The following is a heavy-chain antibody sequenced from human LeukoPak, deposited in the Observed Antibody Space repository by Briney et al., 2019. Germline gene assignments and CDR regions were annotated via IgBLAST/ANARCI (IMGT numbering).Heavy chain of an antibody. J-gene: IGHJ6*04. CDR3: ARDKTPDGCSSTSCYRLYYYGMDV. CDR2: ISSSSSYI. V-gene: IGHV3-21*01. D-gene: IGHD2-2*01. CDR1: GFTFSSYS. Sequence: GGSLRLSCVASGFTFSSYSMNWVRQAPGKGLEWVSSISSSSSYIYYADSVKGRFTISRDNAKNSLYLQMNSLRAEDTAVYYCARDKTPDGCSSTSCYRLYYYGMDVWGKGTTVTVSS.